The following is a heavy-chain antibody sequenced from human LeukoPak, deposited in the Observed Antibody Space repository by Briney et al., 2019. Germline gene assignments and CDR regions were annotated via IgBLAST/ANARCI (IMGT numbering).Heavy chain of an antibody. D-gene: IGHD6-19*01. Sequence: GGSLRLSCAASGFTLTSYSMHWDRQAPGKGLEWVTAISADETYKFYADSVKGRFTISRDNSKNTVYLQMNSLRAEDTAVYYGAKDYSSPSLDYWGQGTLVTVSS. CDR2: ISADETYK. CDR1: GFTLTSYS. CDR3: AKDYSSPSLDY. V-gene: IGHV3-30*14. J-gene: IGHJ4*02.